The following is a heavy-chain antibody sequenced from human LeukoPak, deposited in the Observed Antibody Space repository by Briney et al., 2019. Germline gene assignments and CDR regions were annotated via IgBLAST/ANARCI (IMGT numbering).Heavy chain of an antibody. J-gene: IGHJ4*02. CDR2: ISGSGGST. CDR3: AKDLGVLEWLSSLGSQPDY. V-gene: IGHV3-23*01. D-gene: IGHD3-3*01. CDR1: GFTFSSYA. Sequence: GGSLRLSCAASGFTFSSYAMSWVRQAPGKGLEWVSAISGSGGSTYYADSVKGRFTISRDNSKNTLYLQMNSLRAEDTAVYYCAKDLGVLEWLSSLGSQPDYWGQGTLVTVSS.